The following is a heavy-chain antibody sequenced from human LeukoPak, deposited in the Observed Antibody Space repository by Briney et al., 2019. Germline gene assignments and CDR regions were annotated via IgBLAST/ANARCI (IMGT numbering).Heavy chain of an antibody. J-gene: IGHJ3*02. D-gene: IGHD3-22*01. CDR2: IYYSGST. V-gene: IGHV4-30-4*01. CDR3: ASSPGYYDSSGSSGVFDI. CDR1: GGSISSGDYY. Sequence: SENLSLTGTVSGGSISSGDYYWSWIRQPPGKGLGWNGYIYYSGSTYYNPSLKSRVTISVDTSKNQFSLKLSSVTAADTAVYYCASSPGYYDSSGSSGVFDIWGQGTMVTVSS.